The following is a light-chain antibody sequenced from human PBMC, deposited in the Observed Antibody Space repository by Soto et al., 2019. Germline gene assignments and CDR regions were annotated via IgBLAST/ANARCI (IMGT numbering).Light chain of an antibody. J-gene: IGLJ1*01. Sequence: QSALTQPRSVSGSPGQSVTISCTGTSSDVGVYNYVSWYQQYPGKAPKIMIYDVSKRPSGVPDRFSGSKSDNTASLTITGLQDEDEADYYCCSYAGSYTVVFGSGTKGTVL. V-gene: IGLV2-11*01. CDR1: SSDVGVYNY. CDR2: DVS. CDR3: CSYAGSYTVV.